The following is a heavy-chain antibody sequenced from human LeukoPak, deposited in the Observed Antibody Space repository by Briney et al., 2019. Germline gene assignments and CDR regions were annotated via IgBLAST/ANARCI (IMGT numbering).Heavy chain of an antibody. CDR3: ARSYCDGAGRVLDY. Sequence: PSETLSLTCTVSGGSISSGCYYWNWIRQLPGMGLEWVGHISYIGDTYYNPTLKRRITISAATSKIQFSLRLSTVTAADTTVYYCARSYCDGAGRVLDYWGQRTPVTVSS. D-gene: IGHD3-10*01. CDR2: ISYIGDT. V-gene: IGHV4-31*03. J-gene: IGHJ4*02. CDR1: GGSISSGCYY.